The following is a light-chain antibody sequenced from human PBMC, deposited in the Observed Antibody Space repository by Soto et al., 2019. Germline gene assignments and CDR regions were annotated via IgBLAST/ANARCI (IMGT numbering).Light chain of an antibody. J-gene: IGKJ2*01. CDR3: QQYNNWPYT. Sequence: EIVMTQSPATLSVSPGARATLSCRASQSVSSNLAWYQQKPGQAPRLLIYGASTRATGIPDRFSGSGSGTDFTLTISSLQSEDFAVYYCQQYNNWPYTFGQGTKLELK. V-gene: IGKV3-15*01. CDR1: QSVSSN. CDR2: GAS.